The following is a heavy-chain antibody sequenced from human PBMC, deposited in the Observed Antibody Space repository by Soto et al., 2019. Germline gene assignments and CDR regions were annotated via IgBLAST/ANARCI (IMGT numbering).Heavy chain of an antibody. J-gene: IGHJ6*02. CDR1: GGSISSGGYY. Sequence: SETLSLTCTVSGGSISSGGYYWSWIRQHPGKGLEWIGYIYYGGSTYYNPSLKSRVTISVDTSKNQFSLKLSSVTAADTAVYYCARGSDYYDYYGMDVWGQGTTVTVS. V-gene: IGHV4-31*03. CDR3: ARGSDYYDYYGMDV. CDR2: IYYGGST.